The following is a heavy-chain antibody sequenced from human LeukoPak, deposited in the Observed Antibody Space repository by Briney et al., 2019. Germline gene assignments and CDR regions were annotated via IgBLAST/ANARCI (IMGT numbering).Heavy chain of an antibody. Sequence: ASVKVSCKTSGYTFTHHGVTWVRQAPGQGLEWMGWISAYNGDTKYAQKVQGRVTLTTDTSTNTAYMEMRSLRYDDTAVYYCARDPSNSSGRNQYFDLWGRGTLVTVSS. CDR1: GYTFTHHG. CDR2: ISAYNGDT. CDR3: ARDPSNSSGRNQYFDL. J-gene: IGHJ2*01. D-gene: IGHD6-19*01. V-gene: IGHV1-18*01.